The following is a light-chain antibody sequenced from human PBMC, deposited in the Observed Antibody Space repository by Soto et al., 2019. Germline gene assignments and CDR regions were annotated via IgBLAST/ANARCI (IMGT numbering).Light chain of an antibody. CDR1: SSDVGGYNY. J-gene: IGLJ2*01. Sequence: QSALTQPASVSGSPGQSITISYTGTSSDVGGYNYVSWYQQHPGKAPKLMIYDVSNRPSGVSNRFSGSRSGNTASLTISGRQAEDEADYYGSSYTSSSTLAFGGGTKLTVL. V-gene: IGLV2-14*01. CDR2: DVS. CDR3: SSYTSSSTLA.